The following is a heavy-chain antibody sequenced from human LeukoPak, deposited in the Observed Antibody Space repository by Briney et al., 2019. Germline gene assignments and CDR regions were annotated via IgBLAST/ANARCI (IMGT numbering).Heavy chain of an antibody. J-gene: IGHJ4*02. Sequence: GGSPRLSYAASGFTFSSYWMTWVRQAPGKGLEWVANIKQDGSEKYYVDSVRGRFTISRDNTKNSLYLQVNSLRAEDTAVYYCARDRRWTATTVTYFDYWGQGTLVTVSS. CDR2: IKQDGSEK. V-gene: IGHV3-7*01. CDR3: ARDRRWTATTVTYFDY. CDR1: GFTFSSYW. D-gene: IGHD4-11*01.